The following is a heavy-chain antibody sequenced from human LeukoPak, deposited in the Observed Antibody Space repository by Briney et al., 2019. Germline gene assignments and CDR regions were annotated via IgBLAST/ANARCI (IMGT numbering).Heavy chain of an antibody. Sequence: ASVKVSCKASGYTFTSYGISWVRQAPGQGLEWMGWISAYNGNTNYAQKLQGRVTMTTDTSTSTAYMELRSLRSDDTAVYYCARDLTSDIAAANFFDYWGQGTLVTVSS. CDR3: ARDLTSDIAAANFFDY. J-gene: IGHJ4*02. D-gene: IGHD6-13*01. CDR2: ISAYNGNT. V-gene: IGHV1-18*01. CDR1: GYTFTSYG.